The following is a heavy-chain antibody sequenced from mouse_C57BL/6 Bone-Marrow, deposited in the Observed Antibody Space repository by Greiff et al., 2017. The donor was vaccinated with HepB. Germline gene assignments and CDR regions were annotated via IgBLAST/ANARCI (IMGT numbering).Heavy chain of an antibody. CDR2: ISSKSTNYAT. CDR3: VRGDDYFDC. D-gene: IGHD3-3*01. V-gene: IGHV10-1*01. Sequence: EVNVVESGGGLVQPKGSLKLPCAASGFSFNTYAMNWVRQAPGKGLEWVARISSKSTNYATYYADSVKDRFTNTRDDSENMLYLKMNNMKTEDTAMYYCVRGDDYFDCWGQGTTLTVAS. CDR1: GFSFNTYA. J-gene: IGHJ2*01.